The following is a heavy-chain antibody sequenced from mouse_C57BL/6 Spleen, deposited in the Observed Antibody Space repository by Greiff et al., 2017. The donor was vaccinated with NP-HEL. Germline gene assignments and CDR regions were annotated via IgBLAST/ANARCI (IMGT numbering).Heavy chain of an antibody. CDR2: ISSGSSTI. V-gene: IGHV5-17*01. D-gene: IGHD2-5*01. CDR1: GFTFSDYG. CDR3: ARDSNYLYYAMDY. Sequence: EVMLVESGGGLVKPGGSLKLSCAASGFTFSDYGMHWVRQAPEKGLEWVAYISSGSSTIYSADTVKGRFTISRDNAKNTLFLQMTSLRSEDTAMYYCARDSNYLYYAMDYWGQGTSVTVSS. J-gene: IGHJ4*01.